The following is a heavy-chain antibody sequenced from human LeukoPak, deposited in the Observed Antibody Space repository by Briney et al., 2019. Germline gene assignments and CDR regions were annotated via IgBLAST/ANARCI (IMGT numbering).Heavy chain of an antibody. CDR1: GDSSSRYS. Sequence: PSETLSLTCTVSGDSSSRYSWNWIRQPPGKGLQWIGNIYHSGTSYNPSLKSRVTMSIDTSKNQFSLKLTSVTAADTAVYYCARDRGSYASGSQFNWFDPWGQGTLVTVSS. J-gene: IGHJ5*02. D-gene: IGHD3-10*01. V-gene: IGHV4-59*01. CDR2: IYHSGT. CDR3: ARDRGSYASGSQFNWFDP.